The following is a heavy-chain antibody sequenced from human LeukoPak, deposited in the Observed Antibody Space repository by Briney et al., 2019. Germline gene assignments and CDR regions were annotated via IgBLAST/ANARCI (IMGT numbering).Heavy chain of an antibody. V-gene: IGHV3-30*02. CDR1: GFTFSSYG. J-gene: IGHJ4*02. CDR2: IRYDGSNK. Sequence: GGSLTLSCAASGFTFSSYGMHWVRQAPGKGLEWVAFIRYDGSNKYYADSVKGRFTISGDNSKKTLYLQMNSLRPADTAVYYCAKDFSVYYYDSRDLDYWGQGTMVTVSS. D-gene: IGHD3-22*01. CDR3: AKDFSVYYYDSRDLDY.